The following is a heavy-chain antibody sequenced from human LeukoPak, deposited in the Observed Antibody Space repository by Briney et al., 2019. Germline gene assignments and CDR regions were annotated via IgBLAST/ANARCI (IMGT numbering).Heavy chain of an antibody. Sequence: PGGSLRLSCAASGFTFNKSWMHWVRQAPTKGLVWVSRINPDGSVTTYADSVKGRFTISRDNARNTVYLQMTSLRGDDTAVYYCVRSLPGSPSEDHWGQGTLVTVSS. CDR3: VRSLPGSPSEDH. CDR1: GFTFNKSW. V-gene: IGHV3-74*01. J-gene: IGHJ4*02. CDR2: INPDGSVT. D-gene: IGHD2-2*01.